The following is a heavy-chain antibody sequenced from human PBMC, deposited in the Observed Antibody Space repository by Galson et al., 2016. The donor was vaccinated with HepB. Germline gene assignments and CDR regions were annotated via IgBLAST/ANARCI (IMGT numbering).Heavy chain of an antibody. V-gene: IGHV3-23*01. D-gene: IGHD6-13*01. Sequence: CLRLSCAASGFTFSTSGMNWVRQAPGKGLEWVSGISASGGSTDYADSVKGRFTISRDNSKNTLYLQMNSLRADDTAVYYCAKAGSTWYFDYWGQGTLVTVSS. CDR2: ISASGGST. J-gene: IGHJ4*02. CDR3: AKAGSTWYFDY. CDR1: GFTFSTSG.